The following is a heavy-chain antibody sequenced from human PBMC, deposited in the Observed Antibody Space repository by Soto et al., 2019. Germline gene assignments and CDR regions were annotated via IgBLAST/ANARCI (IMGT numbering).Heavy chain of an antibody. D-gene: IGHD6-25*01. V-gene: IGHV3-30*18. CDR1: GFTFSSYG. J-gene: IGHJ6*01. CDR2: ISNAGSNK. Sequence: QVQLVESGGGVVQPGRSLRLSCAASGFTFSSYGIHWVRQAPGKGLEWVAFISNAGSNKYYEDSVKGRFTISRDNSKNTLYLQLTSLRAEDTAVYYCAKDRLANPPYYYYYYGRDVLGQGTTVTVSS. CDR3: AKDRLANPPYYYYYYGRDV.